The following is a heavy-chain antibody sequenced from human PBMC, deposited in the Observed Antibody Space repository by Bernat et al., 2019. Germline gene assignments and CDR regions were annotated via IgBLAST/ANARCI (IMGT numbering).Heavy chain of an antibody. J-gene: IGHJ4*02. CDR3: ATGLVGVLIDNRDY. Sequence: EVQLVESGGGLVKPGGSLRLSCAASGFTFNNAWMNWVRQAPGKALEWVGRIRSKTDGGTTDYSAPVKGRFTVSRDDSKNTLYLQLNSLKTEDTAVYYCATGLVGVLIDNRDYWGQGTLVTVSS. CDR1: GFTFNNAW. V-gene: IGHV3-15*07. D-gene: IGHD4/OR15-4a*01. CDR2: IRSKTDGGTT.